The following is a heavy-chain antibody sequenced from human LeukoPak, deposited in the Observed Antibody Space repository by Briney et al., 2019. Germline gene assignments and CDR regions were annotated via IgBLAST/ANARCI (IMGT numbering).Heavy chain of an antibody. J-gene: IGHJ6*02. CDR2: IGHDGGGK. D-gene: IGHD6-6*01. CDR3: AKESSSSSSRYYYYYGMDV. Sequence: PGGSLRLSCAASGFTFGSYAMHWVRQAPGKGLDWVTVIGHDGGGKYYAGSVRGRFTISRDNSKNTLYLQMNSLRAEDTAVYYCAKESSSSSSRYYYYYGMDVWGQGTTVTVSS. V-gene: IGHV3-30*04. CDR1: GFTFGSYA.